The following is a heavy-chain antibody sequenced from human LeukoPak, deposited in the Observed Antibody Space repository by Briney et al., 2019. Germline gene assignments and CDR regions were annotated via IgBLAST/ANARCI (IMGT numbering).Heavy chain of an antibody. D-gene: IGHD2-15*01. J-gene: IGHJ4*02. CDR2: INHSGST. CDR3: ARGRLPYNKRYCSGGSCYSAPYYFDY. V-gene: IGHV4-34*01. CDR1: GGSFSGYY. Sequence: SETLSLTCAVYGGSFSGYYWSWIRQPPGKGLEWIGEINHSGSTNYNPSLKSRVTISVDTSKNQFSLKLSSVTAADTAVYYCARGRLPYNKRYCSGGSCYSAPYYFDYWGQGTLVTVSS.